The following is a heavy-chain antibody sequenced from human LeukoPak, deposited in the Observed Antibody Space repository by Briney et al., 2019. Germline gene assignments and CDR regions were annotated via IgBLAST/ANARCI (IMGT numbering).Heavy chain of an antibody. D-gene: IGHD3-16*02. CDR2: INPSGGST. CDR3: ARDGAFIGYYYYYMDV. CDR1: GYTFTSYY. Sequence: GASVKVSCKASGYTFTSYYMHWVRQAPGQGLEWMGIINPSGGSTSYAQKFQGRVTMTRDTSISTAYMELSRLRSDDTAVYYCARDGAFIGYYYYYMDVWGKGTTVTVSS. J-gene: IGHJ6*03. V-gene: IGHV1-46*01.